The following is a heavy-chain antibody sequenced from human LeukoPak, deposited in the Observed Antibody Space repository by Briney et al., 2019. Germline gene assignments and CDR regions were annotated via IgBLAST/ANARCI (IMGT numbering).Heavy chain of an antibody. CDR3: ARDGRGGGLDY. D-gene: IGHD2-15*01. Sequence: MASETLSLTCTVSGGSISSGGYYWSWIRQHPGKGLEWIGYIYYSRSTYYNPSLKSRVTISVDTSKNQFSLKLSSVTAADTAVYYCARDGRGGGLDYWGQGTLVTVSS. CDR1: GGSISSGGYY. V-gene: IGHV4-31*03. CDR2: IYYSRST. J-gene: IGHJ4*02.